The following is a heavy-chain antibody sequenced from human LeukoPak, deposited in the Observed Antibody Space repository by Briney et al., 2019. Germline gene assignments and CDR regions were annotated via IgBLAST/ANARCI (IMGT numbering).Heavy chain of an antibody. D-gene: IGHD3-16*01. V-gene: IGHV1-3*04. CDR3: ARDPGGARFDY. CDR2: INTGKGNT. CDR1: GYTFTDYA. J-gene: IGHJ4*02. Sequence: ASVKVSCKASGYTFTDYAMHWVRQAPGERLEWMGWINTGKGNTKYSQKFQGRVTVTMDTSTSTAYMELRSLRSDDTAVYYCARDPGGARFDYWGQGTLVTVSS.